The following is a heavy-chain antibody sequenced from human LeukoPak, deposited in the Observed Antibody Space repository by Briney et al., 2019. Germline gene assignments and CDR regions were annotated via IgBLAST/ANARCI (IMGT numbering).Heavy chain of an antibody. CDR2: ISYDGSNK. Sequence: GRSLRLSCAASGFTFSSYAMHWVRQAPGKGLEWVALISYDGSNKHYADSVKGRFTISRDNSKNTLYLQMNSLRAEDTAVYYCARAGSSGWYSFDYWGQGTLVTVSP. CDR3: ARAGSSGWYSFDY. V-gene: IGHV3-30-3*01. J-gene: IGHJ4*02. D-gene: IGHD6-19*01. CDR1: GFTFSSYA.